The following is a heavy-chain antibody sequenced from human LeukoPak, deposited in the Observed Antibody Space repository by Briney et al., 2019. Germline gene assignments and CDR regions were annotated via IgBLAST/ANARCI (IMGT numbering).Heavy chain of an antibody. CDR2: IYTSGST. CDR3: ARDKSVDEERFLEWLWSSDLGGRFDP. J-gene: IGHJ5*02. CDR1: GGSISSYY. D-gene: IGHD3-3*01. Sequence: SETLSLTCTVSGGSISSYYWSWIRQPAGKGLEWIGRIYTSGSTNYNPSLKSRVTMSVDTSKNQFSLKLSSVTAADTAVYYCARDKSVDEERFLEWLWSSDLGGRFDPWGQGTLVTVSP. V-gene: IGHV4-4*07.